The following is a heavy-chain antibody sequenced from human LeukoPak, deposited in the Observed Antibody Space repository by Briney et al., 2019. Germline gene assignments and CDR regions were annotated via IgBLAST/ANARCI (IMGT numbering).Heavy chain of an antibody. CDR1: GGSISSGDYY. CDR2: IYYSGST. J-gene: IGHJ4*02. Sequence: PSETLSLTCTVSGGSISSGDYYWSWIRQPPGKGLEWIGSIYYSGSTYYNPSLKSRVTISVDTSKNQFSLKLSSVTAADTAVYYCASRWADYKGYYFDYWGQGTLVTVSS. D-gene: IGHD4-11*01. V-gene: IGHV4-39*01. CDR3: ASRWADYKGYYFDY.